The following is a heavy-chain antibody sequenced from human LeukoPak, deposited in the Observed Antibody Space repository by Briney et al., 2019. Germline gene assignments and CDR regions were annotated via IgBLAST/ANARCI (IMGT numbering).Heavy chain of an antibody. Sequence: PSETLSLTCTVSGGSISSSKYYWGWIRQPPGKGLEWIGTIFNNGSTHYNPSLKSRVTISVDTSKNQFSLKLSSVTAADTAMYYCARGRYGSGSYFFDYWGQGTLVTVSS. J-gene: IGHJ4*02. V-gene: IGHV4-39*07. CDR2: IFNNGST. CDR3: ARGRYGSGSYFFDY. D-gene: IGHD3-10*01. CDR1: GGSISSSKYY.